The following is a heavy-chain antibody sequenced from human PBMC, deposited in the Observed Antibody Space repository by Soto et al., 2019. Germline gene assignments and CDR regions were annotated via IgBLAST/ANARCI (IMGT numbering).Heavy chain of an antibody. D-gene: IGHD2-15*01. V-gene: IGHV3-15*01. CDR1: GFTFSNAW. CDR3: TTGPLVVVAATQSYYYYGMDV. Sequence: EVQLVESGGGLVKPGGSLRLSCAASGFTFSNAWMSWVRQAPGKGLEWVGRIKSKTDGGTTDYAAPVKGRFTISRDDSKNTLYLQMNSLKTEDTAVYYCTTGPLVVVAATQSYYYYGMDVWGQGTTVTVSS. J-gene: IGHJ6*02. CDR2: IKSKTDGGTT.